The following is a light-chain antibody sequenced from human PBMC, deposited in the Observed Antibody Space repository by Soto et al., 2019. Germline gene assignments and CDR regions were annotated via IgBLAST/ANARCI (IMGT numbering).Light chain of an antibody. CDR3: QQRTNWPLT. J-gene: IGKJ4*01. CDR1: QSVSSH. CDR2: ATS. V-gene: IGKV3-11*01. Sequence: EIVLTQSPATLSLSPGERATLFCRASQSVSSHLAWYQHKPGQPPRLLISATSNRATGVPARFSGSGSGTDFTLTISSLEPEDFAVYYCQQRTNWPLTFGGGTNVEVK.